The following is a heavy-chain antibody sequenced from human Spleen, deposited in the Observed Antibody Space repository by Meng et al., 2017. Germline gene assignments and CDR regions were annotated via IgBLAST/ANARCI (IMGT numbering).Heavy chain of an antibody. V-gene: IGHV1-3*02. J-gene: IGHJ6*02. CDR1: GYTFTTYA. CDR2: SNAGNDNT. Sequence: ASVKVSCKASGYTFTTYAMHWVRQAPGQRLEWMGWSNAGNDNTKYSQEFQARVTITADKSISTAYLQRSSLKASETAMYYCARRDYWYNDGMDVWGQGTTVTVSS. CDR3: ARRDYWYNDGMDV.